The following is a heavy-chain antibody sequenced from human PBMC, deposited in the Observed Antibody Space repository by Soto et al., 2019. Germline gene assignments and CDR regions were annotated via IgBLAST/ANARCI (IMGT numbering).Heavy chain of an antibody. Sequence: PGGSLRLSCAASGFTFSSYAMSWVRQAPGKGLEWVSAISGSGGSTYYADSVKGRFTISRDNSKNTLYLQMNSLRAEDTAVYYCAKAAGYGEGPSKKNNWFDPWGQGTLVTVSS. V-gene: IGHV3-23*01. CDR2: ISGSGGST. J-gene: IGHJ5*02. CDR1: GFTFSSYA. D-gene: IGHD4-17*01. CDR3: AKAAGYGEGPSKKNNWFDP.